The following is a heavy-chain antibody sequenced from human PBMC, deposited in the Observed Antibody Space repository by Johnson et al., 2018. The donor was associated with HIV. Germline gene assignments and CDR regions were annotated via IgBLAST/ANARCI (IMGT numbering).Heavy chain of an antibody. CDR3: ARDGGYSSSWYKYAFYI. CDR1: GFTFSSYA. D-gene: IGHD6-13*01. CDR2: ISYDGSNK. J-gene: IGHJ3*02. V-gene: IGHV3-30*04. Sequence: QVQLVESGGGVVQPGRSLRLSCAASGFTFSSYAMHWVRQAPGKGLEWVAVISYDGSNKYYADYVKGRFTISRDNSKNTLYLQMNSLRAEDTAVYYCARDGGYSSSWYKYAFYIWGEGTMVTVSS.